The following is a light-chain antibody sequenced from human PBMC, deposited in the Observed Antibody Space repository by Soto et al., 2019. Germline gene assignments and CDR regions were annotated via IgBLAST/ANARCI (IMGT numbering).Light chain of an antibody. Sequence: DIQMTQSPSSLSASVGDRVTITCRASQSISSYLNWYQQKPGKAPKLLINAASSLQSGVPSRFSGSGYGTDFTLTISSLQPEDFATYYCQQSYSTPYTFGQGTKLEIK. V-gene: IGKV1-39*01. CDR1: QSISSY. J-gene: IGKJ2*01. CDR3: QQSYSTPYT. CDR2: AAS.